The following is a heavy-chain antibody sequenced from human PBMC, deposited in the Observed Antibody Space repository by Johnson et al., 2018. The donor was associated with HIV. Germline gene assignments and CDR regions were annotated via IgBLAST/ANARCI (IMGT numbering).Heavy chain of an antibody. CDR2: INWNGGST. D-gene: IGHD3-22*01. Sequence: VQLVESGGGLVKPGGSLRLSCAASGFTFDDHDMSWVRQAPGKGLEWVSGINWNGGSTGYTDSVKGRFTISRNNAKNSLYLQMNSLRAEDTALYYCARRDTYYYDSTPGAFDIWGQGTMVTVSS. J-gene: IGHJ3*02. V-gene: IGHV3-20*04. CDR3: ARRDTYYYDSTPGAFDI. CDR1: GFTFDDHD.